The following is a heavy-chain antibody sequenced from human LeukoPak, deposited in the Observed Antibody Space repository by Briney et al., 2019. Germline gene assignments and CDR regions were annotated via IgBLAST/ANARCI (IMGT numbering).Heavy chain of an antibody. CDR1: GFTFSDYY. V-gene: IGHV3-11*04. J-gene: IGHJ3*02. D-gene: IGHD3-3*01. CDR2: ISSSGNTI. CDR3: ARDRSLDFWSGRGAFDI. Sequence: GGSLRFSCPDSGFTFSDYYMSCIRQAPGKGLEWVSYISSSGNTIYYADSVKGRFTISRDNAKNSLYLQMNSLRAEDTAVYYCARDRSLDFWSGRGAFDIWGQGTMVTVSS.